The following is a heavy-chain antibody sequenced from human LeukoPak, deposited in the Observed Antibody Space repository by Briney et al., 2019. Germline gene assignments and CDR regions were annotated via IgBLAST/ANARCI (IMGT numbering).Heavy chain of an antibody. CDR2: INPNSGGT. CDR1: GYSFTSYW. J-gene: IGHJ4*02. CDR3: ARGRPGDYFDY. Sequence: AGESLKISCKGSGYSFTSYWIGWVRQMPGKGLEWMGWINPNSGGTSYLQNFQGRVTMTRDTSISTAYMDLSRLRSDDTAVYYCARGRPGDYFDYWGQGTLVTVSS. V-gene: IGHV1-2*02. D-gene: IGHD6-25*01.